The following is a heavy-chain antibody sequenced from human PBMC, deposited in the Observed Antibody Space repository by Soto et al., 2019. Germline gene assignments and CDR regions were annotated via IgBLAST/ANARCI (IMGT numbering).Heavy chain of an antibody. V-gene: IGHV1-2*02. D-gene: IGHD6-13*01. J-gene: IGHJ4*02. CDR2: INPNSGGT. CDR3: ATLSSSWYNFDY. Sequence: ASVKVSCEASGYTFTGYYMHWVRQAPGQGLEWMGWINPNSGGTNYAQKFQGRVTMTRDTSISTAYMELSRLRSDDTAVYYCATLSSSWYNFDYWGQGTLVTVSS. CDR1: GYTFTGYY.